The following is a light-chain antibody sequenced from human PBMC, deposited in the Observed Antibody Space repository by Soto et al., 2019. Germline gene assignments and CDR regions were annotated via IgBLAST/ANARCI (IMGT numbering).Light chain of an antibody. CDR2: EGS. Sequence: QSALTQPASVSGSPGQSITISCTGTSSDVGSYNLVSWYQQHPGKAPKLTIYEGSKRPSGVSNRFAGSTSGNTASLTISGLQAEDEADYYCCSYAGSSTSWVFGGGTKLTVL. V-gene: IGLV2-23*01. CDR3: CSYAGSSTSWV. CDR1: SSDVGSYNL. J-gene: IGLJ3*02.